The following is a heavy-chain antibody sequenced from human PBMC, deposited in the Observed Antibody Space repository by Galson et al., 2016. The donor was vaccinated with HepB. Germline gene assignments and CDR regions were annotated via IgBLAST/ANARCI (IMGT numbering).Heavy chain of an antibody. CDR1: GSTSTAYY. CDR3: ARDGVRTPTGLNY. V-gene: IGHV1-2*06. D-gene: IGHD4/OR15-4a*01. CDR2: FNPDTGDT. Sequence: SVKVSCKASGSTSTAYYMHWVRQAPGQGLEWMGRFNPDTGDTDYAQKFEGRAIMTSDTSLNTVYMDVAGLISDDTAVYYCARDGVRTPTGLNYWGQGTLVTVSS. J-gene: IGHJ4*02.